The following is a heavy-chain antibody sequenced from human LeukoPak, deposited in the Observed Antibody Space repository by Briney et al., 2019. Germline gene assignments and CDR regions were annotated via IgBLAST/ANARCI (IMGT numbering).Heavy chain of an antibody. J-gene: IGHJ4*02. Sequence: GGSLRLSCAASGFTCSSYWMSWVPEAPGKGLEWVANIKQDGSEKYYVDSVKGRFTISRDNAKNSLYLQMNSLRAEDTAVYYCARIRRGWSQNWDYWGQGTLVTVSS. CDR1: GFTCSSYW. D-gene: IGHD6-19*01. V-gene: IGHV3-7*01. CDR3: ARIRRGWSQNWDY. CDR2: IKQDGSEK.